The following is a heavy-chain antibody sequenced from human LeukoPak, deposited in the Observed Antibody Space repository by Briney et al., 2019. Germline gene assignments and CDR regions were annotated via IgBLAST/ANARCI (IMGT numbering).Heavy chain of an antibody. V-gene: IGHV3-30*02. CDR1: GFTFSKYG. CDR3: AKDPRGITMVRGVIAHFY. CDR2: IRHDGSDK. J-gene: IGHJ4*02. Sequence: PGGSLRLSCAASGFTFSKYGMHWVRQAPGKGLEWVAFIRHDGSDKCYIDSVKDRFIISRDNSKNTLYLQMNSLRAEDTAVYYCAKDPRGITMVRGVIAHFYWGQGTLVTVSS. D-gene: IGHD3-10*01.